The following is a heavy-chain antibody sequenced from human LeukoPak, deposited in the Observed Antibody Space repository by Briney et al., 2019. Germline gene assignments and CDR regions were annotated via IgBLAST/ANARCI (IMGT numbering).Heavy chain of an antibody. V-gene: IGHV3-53*04. CDR3: ARDLRGGNFDS. CDR1: EFTVSSNY. D-gene: IGHD2-15*01. Sequence: GGSLRLSCAASEFTVSSNYMSWVRQAPGKGLEWVSVIYSGETTYYTDSAKGRFTISRHNSRNTLYLQMNSLRAEDTAVYCCARDLRGGNFDSWGQGILVTVSS. CDR2: IYSGETT. J-gene: IGHJ4*02.